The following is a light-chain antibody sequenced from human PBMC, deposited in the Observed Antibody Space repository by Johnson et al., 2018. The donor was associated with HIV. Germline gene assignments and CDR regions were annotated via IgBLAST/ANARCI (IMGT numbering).Light chain of an antibody. CDR1: SSNIGNNY. CDR2: DNN. V-gene: IGLV1-51*01. CDR3: GTWDSSLSSYYV. Sequence: QSVLTQPPSVSAAPGQKVTISCSGSSSNIGNNYVSWYQQLPGTAPKLLIYDNNKRPSGIPDRFSGSKSGTSATLGITGLQTGDVADYYCGTWDSSLSSYYVSGTGTKVTVL. J-gene: IGLJ1*01.